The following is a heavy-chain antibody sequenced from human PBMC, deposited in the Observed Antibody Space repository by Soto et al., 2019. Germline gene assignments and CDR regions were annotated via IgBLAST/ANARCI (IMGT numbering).Heavy chain of an antibody. D-gene: IGHD2-15*01. V-gene: IGHV1-3*01. J-gene: IGHJ4*02. CDR3: ARDGAHYTPLDH. CDR1: GYTFTDYA. CDR2: INVGNGNT. Sequence: QVQLVQSGAEAKKPGASVKVTCKASGYTFTDYAIHWVRQAPGQGLEWMGWINVGNGNTGYSRKFQGRVTNARDMSASTAYIEATSLTSVDTAIYYCARDGAHYTPLDHWGQGTLVTVSS.